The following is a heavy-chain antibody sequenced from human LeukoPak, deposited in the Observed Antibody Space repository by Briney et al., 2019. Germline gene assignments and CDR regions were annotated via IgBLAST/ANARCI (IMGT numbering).Heavy chain of an antibody. V-gene: IGHV3-23*01. D-gene: IGHD3/OR15-3a*01. CDR1: GFTFSGYA. CDR2: TSDSGGST. J-gene: IGHJ6*04. Sequence: GGSLRLSCAASGFTFSGYAMSWVRQAPGKGLEWVSATSDSGGSTYYPDSVKGRFTISRDNSRNTLYLQSNSLRAEDTAVYYCAKVDLYYGMDVWGKGTTVTVSS. CDR3: AKVDLYYGMDV.